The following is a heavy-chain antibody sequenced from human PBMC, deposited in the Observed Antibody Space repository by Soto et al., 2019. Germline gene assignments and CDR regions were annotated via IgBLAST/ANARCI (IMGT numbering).Heavy chain of an antibody. J-gene: IGHJ4*02. CDR3: ARLGYYYGSGGDGFDY. CDR2: IYYSGST. V-gene: IGHV4-59*01. Sequence: SETLSLTCTVSGGSISSYYWSWIRQPPGKGLEWIGYIYYSGSTNYNPSLKSRVTISVDTSKNQFSLKLSSVTAADTAVYYCARLGYYYGSGGDGFDYWGQGTLVTVSS. CDR1: GGSISSYY. D-gene: IGHD3-10*01.